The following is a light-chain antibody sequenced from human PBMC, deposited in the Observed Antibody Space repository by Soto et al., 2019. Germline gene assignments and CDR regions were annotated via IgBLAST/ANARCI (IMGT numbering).Light chain of an antibody. CDR1: SSDVGNYKL. CDR3: CSYAGDSYV. V-gene: IGLV2-23*02. CDR2: DVS. J-gene: IGLJ1*01. Sequence: QSALTQPASVSGSPGQSITISCTGTSSDVGNYKLVSWYQQHPGKAPKLMIYDVSKRPSGVSNLFSGSKSGNTASLTISGLQPDDDADYYYCSYAGDSYVFGTGTKLTVL.